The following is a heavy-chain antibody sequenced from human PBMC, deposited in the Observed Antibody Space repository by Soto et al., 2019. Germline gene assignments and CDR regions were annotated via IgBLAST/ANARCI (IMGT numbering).Heavy chain of an antibody. CDR1: GGSISSYY. CDR2: IYYSGST. CDR3: ARERGGWLQFYFDY. V-gene: IGHV4-59*01. Sequence: SETLSLTCTVSGGSISSYYWSWIRQPPGKGLEWIGYIYYSGSTDYNPSLKSRVTISVDTSKNQFSLKLSSVTAADTAVYYCARERGGWLQFYFDYWGQGTLVTVSS. J-gene: IGHJ4*02. D-gene: IGHD5-12*01.